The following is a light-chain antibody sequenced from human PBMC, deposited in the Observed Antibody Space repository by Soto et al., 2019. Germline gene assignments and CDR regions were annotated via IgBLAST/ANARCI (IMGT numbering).Light chain of an antibody. CDR1: QSVSSK. J-gene: IGKJ1*01. CDR2: CAS. Sequence: TQSPATLSLSPWEGATLYCRASQSVSSKLSAYQQKPGQDPRLLINCASTRATGIPARFSGSGSGTEFTLITSSLQSEESAVYYCQQYNSWLWTFGQGA. V-gene: IGKV3-15*01. CDR3: QQYNSWLWT.